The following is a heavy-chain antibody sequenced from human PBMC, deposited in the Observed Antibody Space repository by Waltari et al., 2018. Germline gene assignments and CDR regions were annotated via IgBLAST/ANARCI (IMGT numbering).Heavy chain of an antibody. Sequence: EVQLVESGGGLVQPGGSLRLSCAASGFTFSSYSMNWVRQATGKGLEWVSYISSRSSTIYYADSVKGRFTISRDNAKNSLYLQMNSLRAEDTAVYYCARDGRIAAAGSGYFDLWGRGTLVTVSS. CDR2: ISSRSSTI. J-gene: IGHJ2*01. V-gene: IGHV3-48*01. CDR1: GFTFSSYS. D-gene: IGHD6-13*01. CDR3: ARDGRIAAAGSGYFDL.